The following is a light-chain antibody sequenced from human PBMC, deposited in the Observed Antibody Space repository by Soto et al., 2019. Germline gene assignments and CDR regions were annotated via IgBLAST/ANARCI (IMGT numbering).Light chain of an antibody. CDR3: GSWDSSLSAYV. J-gene: IGLJ1*01. V-gene: IGLV1-51*01. CDR1: SSNIGGNS. Sequence: QSVLTQPPSVSAAPGQKVAISCSGSSSNIGGNSVSWYQQLPGTAPKLLIYDDNKRPSGIPDRFSGSKSGTSATLGITGFQTGDEADYYCGSWDSSLSAYVFGTGTRSPS. CDR2: DDN.